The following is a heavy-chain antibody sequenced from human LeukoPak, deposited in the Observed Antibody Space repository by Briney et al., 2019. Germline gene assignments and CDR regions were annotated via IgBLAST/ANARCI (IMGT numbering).Heavy chain of an antibody. D-gene: IGHD3-10*01. CDR1: GFTFDDYA. Sequence: GGSLRLSCAASGFTFDDYAMHWVRQAPGKGLEWVSGISWNSDSIGYADSVKGRFTISRDNAKNSLYLQMNSLRAEDTAVYYCASVLWFGGIFFDYWGQGTLVTVSS. CDR2: ISWNSDSI. J-gene: IGHJ4*02. V-gene: IGHV3-9*01. CDR3: ASVLWFGGIFFDY.